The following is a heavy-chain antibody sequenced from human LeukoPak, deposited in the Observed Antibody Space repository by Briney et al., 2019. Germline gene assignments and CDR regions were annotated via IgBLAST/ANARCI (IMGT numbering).Heavy chain of an antibody. D-gene: IGHD3-3*01. CDR2: IYTGGST. J-gene: IGHJ6*03. CDR3: ARATFWSGYQKDSWYMDV. Sequence: GGSLRLSCAASGFTVSTNYMSWVRQAPGKGLEWVSVIYTGGSTYYADSVKGRFIISRDNSKNTLYLQMNSLRPEDTAVYYCARATFWSGYQKDSWYMDVWGKGTPVTVSS. V-gene: IGHV3-66*02. CDR1: GFTVSTNY.